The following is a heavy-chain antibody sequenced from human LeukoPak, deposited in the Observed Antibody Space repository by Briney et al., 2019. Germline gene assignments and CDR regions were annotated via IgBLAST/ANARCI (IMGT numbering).Heavy chain of an antibody. CDR2: IYYSGGT. CDR1: GGSISSYY. J-gene: IGHJ3*02. D-gene: IGHD5-24*01. CDR3: ARHVTISGPYDASDI. V-gene: IGHV4-59*08. Sequence: PSETLSLTCTVSGGSISSYYWSWIRQPPGKGPEWIGYIYYSGGTDYNPTLKSRVTISVDTSKNQFSLKLRSVTAADTAVYYCARHVTISGPYDASDIWGQGTMVTVSP.